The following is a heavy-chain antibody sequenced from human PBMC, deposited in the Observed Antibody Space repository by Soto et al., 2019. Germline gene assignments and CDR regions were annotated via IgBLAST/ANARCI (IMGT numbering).Heavy chain of an antibody. Sequence: TSETLSLTCTASGYSVNYGYYWGWIRQAPGKGLEWMGSIFHTGNTYYNPSLESRLNMSVETYKNKFSMNLRSVTAADTAVYYCAKVLGMGLTLTVVVLDAFEMCRRGKKVTV. CDR3: AKVLGMGLTLTVVVLDAFEM. J-gene: IGHJ3*02. CDR1: GYSVNYGYY. V-gene: IGHV4-38-2*02. CDR2: IFHTGNT. D-gene: IGHD2-21*01.